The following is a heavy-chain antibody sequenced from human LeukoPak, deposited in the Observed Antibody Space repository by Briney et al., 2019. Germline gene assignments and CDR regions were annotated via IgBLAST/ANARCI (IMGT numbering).Heavy chain of an antibody. V-gene: IGHV1-69*13. Sequence: GASVKVSCKASGDSFSTYVISWVRQAPGQGLEWMGGVIPMVGTANIAQKFQGRVTITADESTSTANMELSSLRSDDTAVYYCARGTDDYIVATTSFEYWGQETLVTVSS. CDR1: GDSFSTYV. J-gene: IGHJ4*02. CDR3: ARGTDDYIVATTSFEY. D-gene: IGHD5-12*01. CDR2: VIPMVGTA.